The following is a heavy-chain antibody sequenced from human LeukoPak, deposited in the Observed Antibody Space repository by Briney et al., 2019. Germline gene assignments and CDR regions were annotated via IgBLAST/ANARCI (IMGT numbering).Heavy chain of an antibody. Sequence: GGSLRLSCAASGFIFSAYGMHWVRQAPGKGLEWLAVLWYVGSSKYYSDSVKGRFTISRDNSKNTLYMQMNNLRVEDTAVYFCARDNRDTGNYLDAFDIWGQGTLVTVSS. V-gene: IGHV3-33*01. J-gene: IGHJ3*02. CDR3: ARDNRDTGNYLDAFDI. CDR1: GFIFSAYG. D-gene: IGHD1-14*01. CDR2: LWYVGSSK.